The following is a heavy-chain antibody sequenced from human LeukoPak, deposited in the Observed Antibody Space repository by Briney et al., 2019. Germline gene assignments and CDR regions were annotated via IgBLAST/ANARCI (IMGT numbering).Heavy chain of an antibody. V-gene: IGHV3-30*02. Sequence: PGGSLRLSCAASGFTFSSHGMHWFRQAPGKGLEWVAFIRRDGSNKYYADSVKGRFTISRDNSKNTLYLQMNRLRAEDTAVYSCENLVVPCDMPDYCGQRTLVTVSS. D-gene: IGHD2-2*01. CDR3: ENLVVPCDMPDY. CDR2: IRRDGSNK. CDR1: GFTFSSHG. J-gene: IGHJ4*02.